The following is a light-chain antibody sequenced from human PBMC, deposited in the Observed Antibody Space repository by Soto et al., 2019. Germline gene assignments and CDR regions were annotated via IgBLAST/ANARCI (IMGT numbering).Light chain of an antibody. CDR3: QQDISSPWA. CDR1: QSVTNSF. J-gene: IGKJ1*01. CDR2: GAS. V-gene: IGKV3-20*01. Sequence: EIVLTQSPGTLSLAPGERATLSCRASQSVTNSFLAWYQQKPGRAPRLLIYGASRRATGIPYRFTGSGSGTEFTLTISRLEPEDFAVYYCQQDISSPWAFGQGTKVDIK.